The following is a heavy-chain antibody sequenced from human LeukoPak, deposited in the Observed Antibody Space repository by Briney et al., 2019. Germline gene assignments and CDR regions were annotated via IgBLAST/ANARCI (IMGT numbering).Heavy chain of an antibody. CDR1: GGSISSGSHY. CDR3: AESGYDLADH. V-gene: IGHV4-61*02. CDR2: IYTSGST. J-gene: IGHJ4*02. D-gene: IGHD5-12*01. Sequence: PSQTLSLTCTVSGGSISSGSHYWSWIRQPAGKGLEWIGRIYTSGSTNYNPSLKSRVTISVDTSKNQFSLKLSSVTAADTAVYYCAESGYDLADHWGQGTLVTVSS.